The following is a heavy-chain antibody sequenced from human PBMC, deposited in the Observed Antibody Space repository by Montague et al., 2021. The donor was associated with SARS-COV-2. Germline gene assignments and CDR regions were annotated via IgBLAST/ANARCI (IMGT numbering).Heavy chain of an antibody. Sequence: SLRLSCAASGFAFSNSDMNWVRQTPGRGLEWVSYISRSSCAIYHVDSVKGRFTISRDNAENPLLLQMKSLRAEDTAVYYCARDKAAIARVGGMDVWGQGTSVTVSS. CDR2: ISRSSCAI. CDR3: ARDKAAIARVGGMDV. J-gene: IGHJ6*02. CDR1: GFAFSNSD. V-gene: IGHV3-21*01. D-gene: IGHD2-2*02.